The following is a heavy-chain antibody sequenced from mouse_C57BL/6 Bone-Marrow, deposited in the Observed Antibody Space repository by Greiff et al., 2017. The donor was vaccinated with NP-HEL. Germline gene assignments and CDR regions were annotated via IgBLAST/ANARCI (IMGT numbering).Heavy chain of an antibody. J-gene: IGHJ3*01. CDR1: GYTFTSYW. Sequence: EVQLQQSGTVLARPGASVKMSCKTSGYTFTSYWMHWVKQRPGQGLEWIGAIYPGNSDTSYNQKFKGKAKLTAVTSASTAYMELSSLTNEDAAVYYCTRRDYGSSYSAWFAYWGQGTLVTVSA. CDR3: TRRDYGSSYSAWFAY. CDR2: IYPGNSDT. V-gene: IGHV1-5*01. D-gene: IGHD1-1*01.